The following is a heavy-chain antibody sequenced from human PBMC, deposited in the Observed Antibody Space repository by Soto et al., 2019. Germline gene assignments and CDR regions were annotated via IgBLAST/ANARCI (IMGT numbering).Heavy chain of an antibody. CDR1: GFTFSSYG. CDR3: AKDLYYGSGSYECDY. CDR2: ISYDGSNK. J-gene: IGHJ4*02. V-gene: IGHV3-30*18. Sequence: GESLKISCAASGFTFSSYGMHWVRQAPGKGLEWVAVISYDGSNKYYADSVKGRFTISRDNSKNTLYLQMNSLRAEDTAVYYCAKDLYYGSGSYECDYWGQGTLVTVSS. D-gene: IGHD3-10*01.